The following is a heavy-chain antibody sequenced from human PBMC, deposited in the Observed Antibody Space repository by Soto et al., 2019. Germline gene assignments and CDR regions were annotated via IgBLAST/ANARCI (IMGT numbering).Heavy chain of an antibody. D-gene: IGHD1-26*01. CDR1: GFTFNNYW. V-gene: IGHV3-74*01. Sequence: EVQLVESGGGLVQPGGSLRLSCAASGFTFNNYWMHWVRQAPGKGLVWVSRINIEGSTKDCADSVRGRFAISRDNAKNTLYLQINSLRDEDTAVYYCTRDRGGNFYGGFDYWGRGTLVTVSP. J-gene: IGHJ4*02. CDR2: INIEGSTK. CDR3: TRDRGGNFYGGFDY.